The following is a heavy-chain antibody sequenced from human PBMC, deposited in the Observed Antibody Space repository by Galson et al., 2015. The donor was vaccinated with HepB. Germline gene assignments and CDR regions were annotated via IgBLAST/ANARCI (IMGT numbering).Heavy chain of an antibody. V-gene: IGHV1-46*03. D-gene: IGHD6-19*01. Sequence: SVKVSCKASGYTFTSYYMHWVRQAPGQGLEWMGIINPSGGSTSYAQKFQGRVTMTRDTSTSTVYMELSSLRSEDTAVYYCARESSSGWYAEHFDYWCQGTLVTVSS. CDR3: ARESSSGWYAEHFDY. CDR1: GYTFTSYY. J-gene: IGHJ4*02. CDR2: INPSGGST.